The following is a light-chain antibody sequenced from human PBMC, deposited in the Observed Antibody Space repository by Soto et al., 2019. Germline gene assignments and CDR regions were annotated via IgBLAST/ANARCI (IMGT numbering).Light chain of an antibody. CDR3: QQRSNWPVT. V-gene: IGKV3D-20*02. CDR1: QSVTSSY. Sequence: EIVLTQSPGTLSLSPGERATLSCRASQSVTSSYLAWFQQKPGQAPRLLIYGASNRAAGIPARFSGSGSGTDFTLTINSLEPEDFAVYYCQQRSNWPVTFGQGTRLEIK. J-gene: IGKJ5*01. CDR2: GAS.